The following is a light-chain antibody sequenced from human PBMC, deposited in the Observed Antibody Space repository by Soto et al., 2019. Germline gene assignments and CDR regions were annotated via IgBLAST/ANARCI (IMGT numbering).Light chain of an antibody. V-gene: IGKV3-20*01. Sequence: EIVLTQSSGTLSLSPGERATLSCRASQSVGTYLAWYQQKPGQAPRLLMYGASSRATGIPDRFSGSGSGTDFTLTISRLEPDDLAVYYCQQYVSIPLTFGGGTKVDIK. CDR2: GAS. CDR3: QQYVSIPLT. CDR1: QSVGTY. J-gene: IGKJ4*01.